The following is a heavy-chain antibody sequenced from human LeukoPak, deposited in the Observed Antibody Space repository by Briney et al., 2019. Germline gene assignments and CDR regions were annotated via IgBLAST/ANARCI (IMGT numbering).Heavy chain of an antibody. V-gene: IGHV3-23*01. CDR3: AKAPNYYGSGSYHSYYYYGMDV. J-gene: IGHJ6*04. Sequence: GGSLGLSCAASGFTFSSYAMSWVRQAPGKGLEWVSAISGSGGSTYYADSVKGRFTISRDNSKNTLYLQMNSLRAEDTAVYYCAKAPNYYGSGSYHSYYYYGMDVWGKGTTVTVSS. D-gene: IGHD3-10*01. CDR2: ISGSGGST. CDR1: GFTFSSYA.